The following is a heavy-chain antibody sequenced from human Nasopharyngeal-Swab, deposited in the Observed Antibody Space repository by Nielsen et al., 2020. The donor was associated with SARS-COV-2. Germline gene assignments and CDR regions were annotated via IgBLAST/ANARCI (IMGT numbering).Heavy chain of an antibody. Sequence: GESLKISCAASGFTFSSYAMSWVRQAPGKGLEWVSAISGSGGSTYYADSVKGRFTISRDNSRNALYLQMNSLRAEDTAVYYCAKLQHYYGESDYWGQGTLVTVSS. CDR3: AKLQHYYGESDY. J-gene: IGHJ4*02. V-gene: IGHV3-23*01. CDR1: GFTFSSYA. D-gene: IGHD4-17*01. CDR2: ISGSGGST.